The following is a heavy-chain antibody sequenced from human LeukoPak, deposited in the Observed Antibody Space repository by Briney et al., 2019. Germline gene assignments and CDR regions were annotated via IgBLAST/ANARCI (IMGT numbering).Heavy chain of an antibody. Sequence: PGGSLRLSCAASGFTFSSYAMTWVRQAPGKGLEWVSAISGSGSSTYYVASVKGRFSISRDNSKNTLYLQMNSLRAEDTAVYYCAKDRYSGIPYYCDYWGQGTLVTVSS. V-gene: IGHV3-23*01. CDR3: AKDRYSGIPYYCDY. D-gene: IGHD6-13*01. CDR1: GFTFSSYA. CDR2: ISGSGSST. J-gene: IGHJ4*02.